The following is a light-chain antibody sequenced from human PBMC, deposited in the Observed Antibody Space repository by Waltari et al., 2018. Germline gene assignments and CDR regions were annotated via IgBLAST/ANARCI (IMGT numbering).Light chain of an antibody. V-gene: IGKV1-39*01. CDR3: QQSYSTPRT. CDR2: AAS. J-gene: IGKJ1*01. Sequence: DIQMTQSPSSLSASVGDRVTITCRASQSIRIDLTWYQQKPVKAPTVLIYAASSLQSGVPSRFSGSGSGTDFTLTISSLPPEDFATYYCQQSYSTPRTFGQGTKVEIK. CDR1: QSIRID.